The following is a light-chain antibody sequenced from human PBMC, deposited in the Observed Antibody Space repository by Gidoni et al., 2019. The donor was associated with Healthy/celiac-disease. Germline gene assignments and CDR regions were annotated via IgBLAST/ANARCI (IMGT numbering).Light chain of an antibody. CDR2: GAS. Sequence: DIVLTQSPGTLSLSPGERATLSSRASQSVSSSYLAWYQQKPGQAPRLLIYGASSRATGIPDRFSGSGSGTDFNLTISRLEPEDFAVYYCQQYGSSPDTFGQGTRLEIK. V-gene: IGKV3-20*01. J-gene: IGKJ5*01. CDR3: QQYGSSPDT. CDR1: QSVSSSY.